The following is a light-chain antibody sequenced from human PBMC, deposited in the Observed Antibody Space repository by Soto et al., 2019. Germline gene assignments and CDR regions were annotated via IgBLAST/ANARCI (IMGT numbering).Light chain of an antibody. Sequence: QSALTQPPSVSGAPGQTVTISCTGSSSNIGAGFDVHWYQQVPGTAPKLVLYSNTARPSGVPDRFSGSRSGSSGSLAITGLQPEDEADYYCSSYTSSSTLFGTGTKLTVL. V-gene: IGLV1-40*01. CDR1: SSNIGAGFD. CDR2: SNT. J-gene: IGLJ1*01. CDR3: SSYTSSSTL.